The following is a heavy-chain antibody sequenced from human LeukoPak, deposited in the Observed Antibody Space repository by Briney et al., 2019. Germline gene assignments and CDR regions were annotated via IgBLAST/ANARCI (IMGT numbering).Heavy chain of an antibody. CDR1: GYTFRNYG. J-gene: IGHJ4*02. CDR2: IGTYNGNT. D-gene: IGHD6-19*01. V-gene: IGHV1-18*01. Sequence: ASVTVSCKAFGYTFRNYGITWVRQAPGQGLEWMGWIGTYNGNTDYAQKFQGRVIMTADTSTTTAHMELRSLRSDDTAVYYCARGRLKRVPFTKVAGALDYWGQGTRVTVSS. CDR3: ARGRLKRVPFTKVAGALDY.